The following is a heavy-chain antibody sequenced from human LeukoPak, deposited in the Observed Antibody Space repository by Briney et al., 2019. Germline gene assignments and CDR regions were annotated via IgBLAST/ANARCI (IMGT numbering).Heavy chain of an antibody. CDR3: AKTGSPLRFLEWFTSATFDY. CDR1: GFTFSSYA. CDR2: ISGSGGST. V-gene: IGHV3-23*01. Sequence: GGSLRLSCAASGFTFSSYAMSWVRQAPGKGLEWVSAISGSGGSTYYADSVKGRFTISRDNSKNTLYLQMNSLRAEDTAVYYCAKTGSPLRFLEWFTSATFDYWGQGTLVIVSS. D-gene: IGHD3-3*01. J-gene: IGHJ4*02.